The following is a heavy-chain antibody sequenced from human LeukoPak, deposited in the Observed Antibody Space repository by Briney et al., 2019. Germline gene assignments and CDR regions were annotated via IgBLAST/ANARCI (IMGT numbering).Heavy chain of an antibody. CDR2: INPNSGET. V-gene: IGHV1-2*02. CDR1: GYTFTDYY. CDR3: ARDRDYSNTERGFDY. J-gene: IGHJ4*02. Sequence: ASVKVSCKTSGYTFTDYYIHWVRQAPGPGLEWMGWINPNSGETKSAQKFQGRVTMTGDTSISTAYMELSRVTSDDTAVYYCARDRDYSNTERGFDYWGQGTLVTVSS. D-gene: IGHD4-11*01.